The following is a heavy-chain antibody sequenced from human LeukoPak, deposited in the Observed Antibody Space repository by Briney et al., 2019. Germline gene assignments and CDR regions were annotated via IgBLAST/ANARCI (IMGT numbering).Heavy chain of an antibody. J-gene: IGHJ5*02. CDR2: INPSGGST. V-gene: IGHV1-46*01. CDR3: ARDRPYYYDSSGPRYWFDP. D-gene: IGHD3-22*01. Sequence: ASVKVSCKASGYTFTSYYMHWVRQAPGQGLEWMGIINPSGGSTSYAQKFQGRVTMTRDTSTSTVYMELSSLRSDDTAVYYCARDRPYYYDSSGPRYWFDPWGQGTLVTVSS. CDR1: GYTFTSYY.